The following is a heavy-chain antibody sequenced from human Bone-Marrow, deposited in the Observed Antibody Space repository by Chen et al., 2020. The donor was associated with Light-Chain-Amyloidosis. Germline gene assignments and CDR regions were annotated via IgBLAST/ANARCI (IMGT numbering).Heavy chain of an antibody. D-gene: IGHD5-12*01. J-gene: IGHJ4*02. V-gene: IGHV5-51*01. CDR2: IYPDGSAA. CDR3: ARRRDGYNFDY. Sequence: EVQLEQSGPEVKKPGESLKISCKGSGYTFLNYWIGWVRQMPGKGLEWMGVIYPDGSAAGYSPSFGGQVTISADKSLTTAYLQWRSLKDSDTAMYYWARRRDGYNFDYWGQGTLVTVSS. CDR1: GYTFLNYW.